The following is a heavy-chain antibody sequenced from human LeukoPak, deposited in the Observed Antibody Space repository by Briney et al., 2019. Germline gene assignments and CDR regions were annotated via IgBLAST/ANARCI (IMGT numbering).Heavy chain of an antibody. J-gene: IGHJ4*02. Sequence: PGGSLRLSCAASGFTFSSYAMSWVRQAPGKGLEWVSGINWNGGSTGYADSVKGRFTISRDNAKNSLYLQMNSLRAEDTALYYCAPAGGGNDVHNWGQGTLVTVSS. CDR2: INWNGGST. V-gene: IGHV3-20*04. D-gene: IGHD1-1*01. CDR3: APAGGGNDVHN. CDR1: GFTFSSYA.